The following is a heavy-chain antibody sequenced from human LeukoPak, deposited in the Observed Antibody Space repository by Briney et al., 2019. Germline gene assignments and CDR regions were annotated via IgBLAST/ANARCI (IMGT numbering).Heavy chain of an antibody. Sequence: GGSLRLSCVASRFTFSSYWMSWVRQAPGKGLEWVANIKQDGGEKYYVDSVKGRFTISRDNAKNSLYLQMNSLRAEDTAVYYCARDKVYYDYIWGSPDYWGQGTLVTVSS. D-gene: IGHD3-16*01. CDR3: ARDKVYYDYIWGSPDY. J-gene: IGHJ4*02. CDR1: RFTFSSYW. V-gene: IGHV3-7*01. CDR2: IKQDGGEK.